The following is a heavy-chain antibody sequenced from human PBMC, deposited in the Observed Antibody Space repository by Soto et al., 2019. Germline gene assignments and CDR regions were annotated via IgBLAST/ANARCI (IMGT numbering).Heavy chain of an antibody. CDR3: ARELDGIDV. J-gene: IGHJ6*02. CDR2: ITHRGDYT. CDR1: GLTFSDYY. V-gene: IGHV3-11*05. Sequence: QVQLVESGGGLVKPGGSLRLSCAASGLTFSDYYMSWIRQAPGKGLEWVSYITHRGDYTKSADSVQGRFTISRDNAKNSLYLQMNSLRAEDTAVYYCARELDGIDVWGQGTTVIVSS.